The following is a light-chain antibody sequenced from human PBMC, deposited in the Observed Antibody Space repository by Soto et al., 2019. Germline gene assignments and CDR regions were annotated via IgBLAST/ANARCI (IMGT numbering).Light chain of an antibody. CDR3: HQYNNWPPWT. Sequence: VVMTQSPATLCVSPGERATLSCRASRGISSNLAWYQQKPGQAPRLLIYDASTRATGIPARFSGSGSGTEFTLTISSLQSEDFAVYYCHQYNNWPPWTFGQGTKVDIK. CDR1: RGISSN. J-gene: IGKJ1*01. CDR2: DAS. V-gene: IGKV3-15*01.